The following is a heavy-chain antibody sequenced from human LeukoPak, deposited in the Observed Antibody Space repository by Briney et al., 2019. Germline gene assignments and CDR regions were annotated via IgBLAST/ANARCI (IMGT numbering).Heavy chain of an antibody. D-gene: IGHD2-15*01. CDR2: IIPIFGTA. Sequence: SVKVSCKASGGTFSSYAISWVRQAPGQGLEWMGGIIPIFGTANYAQKFQGRVTITADKSTSTAYMELSSLRSEDTAVYYCARGRYCSGGSCYSEHWGQGTLVTVSS. V-gene: IGHV1-69*06. CDR3: ARGRYCSGGSCYSEH. J-gene: IGHJ1*01. CDR1: GGTFSSYA.